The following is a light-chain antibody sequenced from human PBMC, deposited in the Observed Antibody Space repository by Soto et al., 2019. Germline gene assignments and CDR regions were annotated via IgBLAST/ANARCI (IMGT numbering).Light chain of an antibody. J-gene: IGKJ1*01. CDR1: ESISSW. CDR2: DAS. V-gene: IGKV1-5*01. Sequence: DIRLSKSPAAVSASVGDRDTITCRASESISSWLAWYQQRPGKAPRLLIYDASSLESGVPSRFSGSGSGTEFTLTISSLQPDDFATYYCPQYNIYPWTFGPGTKV. CDR3: PQYNIYPWT.